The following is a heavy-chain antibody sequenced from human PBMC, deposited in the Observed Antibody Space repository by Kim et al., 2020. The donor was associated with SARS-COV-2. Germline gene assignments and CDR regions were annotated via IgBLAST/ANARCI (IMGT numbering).Heavy chain of an antibody. CDR2: ISSDGSAT. V-gene: IGHV3-74*01. Sequence: GGSLRLSCAASGFTFSDYWMHWVRQVPGKGLVWVSRISSDGSATTYEDSVKGRVTISRDNAKNTLLLQMNSLRAEDTAVYYCVLNIMGTIAYWGQGALVT. J-gene: IGHJ4*02. CDR3: VLNIMGTIAY. CDR1: GFTFSDYW. D-gene: IGHD5-12*01.